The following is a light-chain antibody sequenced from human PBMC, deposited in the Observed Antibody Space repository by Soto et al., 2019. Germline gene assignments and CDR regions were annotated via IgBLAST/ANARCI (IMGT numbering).Light chain of an antibody. CDR2: DVS. Sequence: ALTQPASVSGSPGQSITISCTGTSSDVGGYNYVSWYQQHPGKAPKLMIYDVSNRPSGVSNRFSGAKSGNTASLTISGLQAEDEADYYCSSYTSSSTYVFGTGTKVTVL. J-gene: IGLJ1*01. V-gene: IGLV2-14*01. CDR1: SSDVGGYNY. CDR3: SSYTSSSTYV.